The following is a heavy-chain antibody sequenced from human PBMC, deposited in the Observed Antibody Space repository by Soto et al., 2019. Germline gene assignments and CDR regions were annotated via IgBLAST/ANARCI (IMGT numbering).Heavy chain of an antibody. CDR1: GFTFSSYG. CDR2: ISYDGSNK. J-gene: IGHJ4*02. Sequence: QVQLVESGGGVVQPGRSLRLSCAASGFTFSSYGMHWVRQAPGKGLEWVAVISYDGSNKYYADSVQGRFTISRDDSKTTRYLRMNSLRGEDTAVDYCAKAGSSSSRMYYVDYWCQGTLVTVSS. CDR3: AKAGSSSSRMYYVDY. D-gene: IGHD6-13*01. V-gene: IGHV3-30*18.